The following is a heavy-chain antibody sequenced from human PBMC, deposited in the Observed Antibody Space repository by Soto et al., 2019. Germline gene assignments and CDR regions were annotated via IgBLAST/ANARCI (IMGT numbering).Heavy chain of an antibody. J-gene: IGHJ5*02. CDR1: GGSISTSS. CDR3: ARRVQTNPVITQDNWFAP. D-gene: IGHD3-10*01. Sequence: SEPLSHTFNDSGGSISTSSWNWIRHAPGKGLEWIGCVYYTGNTNYNPSLKSRVTMSLDTSKNQFSLKLSSVTAADTAVYYCARRVQTNPVITQDNWFAPWGQGTRVT. V-gene: IGHV4-59*08. CDR2: VYYTGNT.